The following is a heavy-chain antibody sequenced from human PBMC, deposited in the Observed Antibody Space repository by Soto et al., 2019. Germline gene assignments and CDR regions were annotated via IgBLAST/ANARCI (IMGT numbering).Heavy chain of an antibody. D-gene: IGHD2-15*01. J-gene: IGHJ6*03. V-gene: IGHV1-8*01. CDR2: MNPNSGNT. Sequence: ASVKVSCKASGYTFTSYDINWVRQATGQGLEWMGWMNPNSGNTGYAQKFQGRVTMTRNTSISTAYMELSSLRSEDTAVYYCASSTGEVVFDYYMDVWGKGTTVTVSS. CDR1: GYTFTSYD. CDR3: ASSTGEVVFDYYMDV.